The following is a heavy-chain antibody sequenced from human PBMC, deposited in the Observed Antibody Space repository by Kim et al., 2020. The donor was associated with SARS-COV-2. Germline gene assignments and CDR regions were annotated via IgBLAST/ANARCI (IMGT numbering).Heavy chain of an antibody. CDR2: IDPTDSFT. CDR3: ARQPGEAHVDV. V-gene: IGHV5-10-1*01. D-gene: IGHD1-26*01. CDR1: GYSFTTYW. Sequence: GASLKISCKGSGYSFTTYWISWMRQMPGTGLEWMGRIDPTDSFTNYNPSFEGHVTLSADKSISTAYLQWNSLKTSDTAIYYCARQPGEAHVDVWGQGTTVTVSS. J-gene: IGHJ6*02.